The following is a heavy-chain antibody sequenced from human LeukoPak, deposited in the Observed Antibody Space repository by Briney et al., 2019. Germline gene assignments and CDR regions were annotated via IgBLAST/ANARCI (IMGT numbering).Heavy chain of an antibody. CDR2: INHSGST. CDR1: GGSFSFWF. V-gene: IGHV4-34*01. CDR3: ASRPLGATKGRIDY. D-gene: IGHD1-26*01. Sequence: SETLSLTCAVSGGSFSFWFLTWIRQSPGKGLEWIGEINHSGSTNYNPSLKSRVTISVDTSKNQFSLKLSSVTAADTAVYYCASRPLGATKGRIDYWGQGTLVTVSS. J-gene: IGHJ4*02.